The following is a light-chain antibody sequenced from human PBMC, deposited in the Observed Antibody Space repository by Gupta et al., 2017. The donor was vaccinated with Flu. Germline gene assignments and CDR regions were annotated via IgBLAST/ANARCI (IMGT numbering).Light chain of an antibody. CDR2: DLT. V-gene: IGLV2-11*01. J-gene: IGLJ1*01. CDR1: SSAVGGDDD. Sequence: QSALPQPLSVSGCPGQSVSISCTGTSSAVGGDDDVSWCQRRPRKTLKLMIYDLTSRPSGVPARFSGSKSGNAASLTISGLQAEEAADYYYCSHAGSYISVFGAGTMVTVL. CDR3: CSHAGSYISV.